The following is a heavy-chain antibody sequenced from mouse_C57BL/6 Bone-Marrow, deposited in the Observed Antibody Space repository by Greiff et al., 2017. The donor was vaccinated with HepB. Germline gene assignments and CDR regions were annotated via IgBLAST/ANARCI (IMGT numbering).Heavy chain of an antibody. CDR1: GYTFTSYW. Sequence: QVQLQQSGAELAKPGASVKLSCKASGYTFTSYWMHWVKQRPGQGLEWIGYINPSSGYTKYNQKFKDKAKLTADKSSSTAYMQLSSLTYEDSAVYYCAKLGYFDYWGQGTTLTVSS. CDR2: INPSSGYT. CDR3: AKLGYFDY. J-gene: IGHJ2*01. V-gene: IGHV1-7*01.